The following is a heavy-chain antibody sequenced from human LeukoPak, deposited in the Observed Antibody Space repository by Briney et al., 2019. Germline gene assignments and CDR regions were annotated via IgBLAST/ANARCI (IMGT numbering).Heavy chain of an antibody. CDR3: ARLLQGDN. J-gene: IGHJ4*02. Sequence: GGSLRLSCVASGLNFDDSAMHWVRQAPGKGLEWVSLISADGGSTFSADSVKGRFSISRDNSKNSLYLQMNSLRAEDTAVYHCARLLQGDNWGQGTLVTVSS. V-gene: IGHV3-43*02. CDR2: ISADGGST. D-gene: IGHD4-11*01. CDR1: GLNFDDSA.